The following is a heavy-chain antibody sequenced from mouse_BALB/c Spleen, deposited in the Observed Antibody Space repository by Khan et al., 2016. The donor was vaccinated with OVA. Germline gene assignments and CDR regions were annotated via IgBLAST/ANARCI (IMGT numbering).Heavy chain of an antibody. J-gene: IGHJ3*01. CDR1: GYSITSDYA. Sequence: EVQLQESGPGLVKPSQSLSLTCTVTGYSITSDYAWNWIRQFPGNKLEWMGYISYSGRTSYTPSLKSRISITRDTSKNQCFLQLNSVTTEDTATDYCAGGRAYWGQGTLVTVSA. D-gene: IGHD3-3*01. V-gene: IGHV3-2*02. CDR2: ISYSGRT. CDR3: AGGRAY.